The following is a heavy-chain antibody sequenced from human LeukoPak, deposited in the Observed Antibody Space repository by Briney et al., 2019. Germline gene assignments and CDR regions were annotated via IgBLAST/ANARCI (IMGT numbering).Heavy chain of an antibody. CDR3: ARLFARDGYNFPPYYMDV. J-gene: IGHJ6*03. CDR1: GYTFTSYG. CDR2: ISAYNGNT. D-gene: IGHD5-24*01. Sequence: ASVKVSCKASGYTFTSYGISWVRQAPGQGLEWMGWISAYNGNTNYAQKLQGRVTMTTDTSTSTAYVELRSLRSDDTAVYYCARLFARDGYNFPPYYMDVWGKGTTVTVSS. V-gene: IGHV1-18*01.